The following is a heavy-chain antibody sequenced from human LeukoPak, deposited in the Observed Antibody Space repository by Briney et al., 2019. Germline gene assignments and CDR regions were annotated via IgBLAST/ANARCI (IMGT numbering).Heavy chain of an antibody. CDR2: IIPILGIA. Sequence: ASVKVSCKASGGTFSSYAISWVRQAPGQGLEWMGRIIPILGIANYAQKFQGRVTITADKSTSTAYMELSSLRSEDTAVYYCARVGGSYYYGMDVWGQGTLVTVSS. CDR1: GGTFSSYA. CDR3: ARVGGSYYYGMDV. D-gene: IGHD1-26*01. J-gene: IGHJ6*02. V-gene: IGHV1-69*04.